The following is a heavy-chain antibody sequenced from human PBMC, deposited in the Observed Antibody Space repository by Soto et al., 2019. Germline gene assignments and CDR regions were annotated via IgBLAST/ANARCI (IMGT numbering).Heavy chain of an antibody. Sequence: SQTLSLTCVISGDSVSSNSAAWNWIRLSPSRGLEWLARTYYRSRWYNDYAVSVRSRITVNPDTSKNQFSLQLTSVTPEDTAVYYCAGTTSHHWLYMDVWGRGATVTVSS. J-gene: IGHJ6*03. CDR1: GDSVSSNSAA. D-gene: IGHD1-7*01. V-gene: IGHV6-1*01. CDR3: AGTTSHHWLYMDV. CDR2: TYYRSRWYN.